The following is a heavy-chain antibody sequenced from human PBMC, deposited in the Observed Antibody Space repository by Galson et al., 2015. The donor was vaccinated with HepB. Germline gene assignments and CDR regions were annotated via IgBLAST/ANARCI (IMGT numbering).Heavy chain of an antibody. D-gene: IGHD3-22*01. CDR1: GYTFLNYA. V-gene: IGHV7-4-1*02. Sequence: SVKVSCKASGYTFLNYAISWVRQAPGQGLEWMGWINTNTGNPTYAQGFTGRFVFSLDTSVSTAYLQISSRKAEDTAVYYCARDEGSGYYYVGYWGQGTLVTVSS. J-gene: IGHJ4*02. CDR2: INTNTGNP. CDR3: ARDEGSGYYYVGY.